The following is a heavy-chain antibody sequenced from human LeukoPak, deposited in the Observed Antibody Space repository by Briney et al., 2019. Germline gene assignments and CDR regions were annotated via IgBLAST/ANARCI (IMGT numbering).Heavy chain of an antibody. D-gene: IGHD6-19*01. Sequence: PSQTLSLTCTVSGGSISSYYWSWIRQPAGKGLEWIGRIYTSGSTNYNPSLKSRVTMSVDTSKNQFSLKLSSVTAADTAVYYCARYSSGSLGYYYGMDVWGQGTTVTVSS. CDR2: IYTSGST. CDR1: GGSISSYY. CDR3: ARYSSGSLGYYYGMDV. V-gene: IGHV4-4*07. J-gene: IGHJ6*02.